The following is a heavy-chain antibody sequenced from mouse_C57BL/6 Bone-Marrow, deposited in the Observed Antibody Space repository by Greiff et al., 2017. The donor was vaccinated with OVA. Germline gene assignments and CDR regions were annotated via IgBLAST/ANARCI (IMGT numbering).Heavy chain of an antibody. J-gene: IGHJ2*01. CDR3: TRGGLYQLRDYFDY. CDR1: GYTFTDYE. CDR2: IDPETGGT. Sequence: QVQLQQSGAELVRPGASVTLSCKASGYTFTDYEMHWVKQTPVHGLEWIGAIDPETGGTAYNQKFKGKAILTADKSSSTAYMELRSLTSEDSAVYYCTRGGLYQLRDYFDYWGQGTTLTVSS. D-gene: IGHD2-5*01. V-gene: IGHV1-15*01.